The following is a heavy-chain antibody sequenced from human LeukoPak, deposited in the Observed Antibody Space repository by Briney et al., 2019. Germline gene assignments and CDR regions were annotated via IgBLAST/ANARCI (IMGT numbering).Heavy chain of an antibody. CDR3: AHNGGYYGSGSLDY. CDR2: ISSSSTL. J-gene: IGHJ4*02. V-gene: IGHV3-48*02. D-gene: IGHD3-10*01. Sequence: GGSLRLSCAASGFTFSSYSMNWVRQAPGKGLEWVSYISSSSTLYYADSVKGRFTISRDNAKNSLYLQMNSLRDEDTAVYYCAHNGGYYGSGSLDYWGQGTLVTVSS. CDR1: GFTFSSYS.